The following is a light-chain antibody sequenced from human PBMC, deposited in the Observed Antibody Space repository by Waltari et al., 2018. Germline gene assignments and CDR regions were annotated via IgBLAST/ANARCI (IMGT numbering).Light chain of an antibody. Sequence: QSALTQPASVSGSPGQSITISCTGSSSDVGGYHYVSWYQQHPGEAPKLIIYDVTKRSSGVSDRFSASKSGNTASLTISGLQPEDEADYYCCSYAGSRLFVLFGGGTKLTVL. CDR1: SSDVGGYHY. V-gene: IGLV2-23*02. CDR3: CSYAGSRLFVL. J-gene: IGLJ3*02. CDR2: DVT.